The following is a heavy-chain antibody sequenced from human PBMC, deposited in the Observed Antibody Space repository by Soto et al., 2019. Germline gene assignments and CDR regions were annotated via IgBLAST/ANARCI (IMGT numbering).Heavy chain of an antibody. J-gene: IGHJ6*02. Sequence: SVKVSCKASGGTFSSYAISCVRQAPGQGLEWMGGIIHIFGTANYAQKFQGRVTITADESTSTAYMGLSSLRSEDTAVYYCAIFCISTRCYRYHYYGMDVWGQGTTVPVSS. CDR3: AIFCISTRCYRYHYYGMDV. CDR2: IIHIFGTA. D-gene: IGHD2-2*01. V-gene: IGHV1-69*13. CDR1: GGTFSSYA.